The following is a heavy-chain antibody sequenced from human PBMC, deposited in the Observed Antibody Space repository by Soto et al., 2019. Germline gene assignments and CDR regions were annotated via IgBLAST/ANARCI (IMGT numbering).Heavy chain of an antibody. Sequence: ASVKVSCKASGYTFTSYYMHWVRQAPGQGLEWMGIINPSGGSTNYAQKFQGRVTMTADESTSTAYMELSSLRSEDTAVYYCARDVGRDYDILTGSQGFDPWGQGTLVTVSS. CDR2: INPSGGST. V-gene: IGHV1-46*01. J-gene: IGHJ5*02. D-gene: IGHD3-9*01. CDR1: GYTFTSYY. CDR3: ARDVGRDYDILTGSQGFDP.